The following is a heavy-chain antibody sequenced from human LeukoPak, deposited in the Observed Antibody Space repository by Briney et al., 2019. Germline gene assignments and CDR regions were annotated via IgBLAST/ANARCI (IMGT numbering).Heavy chain of an antibody. CDR3: ASLPTLAVAGYYFDY. CDR1: GYSFTSYW. Sequence: GESLKISCKGSGYSFTSYWIGWVRQMPGKGLEWMGIIYPGDSDTRYSPSFQGQVTISADKSISTAYLQWSSLKASDTAMYYCASLPTLAVAGYYFDYWGQGTLVTVSS. V-gene: IGHV5-51*01. J-gene: IGHJ4*02. D-gene: IGHD6-19*01. CDR2: IYPGDSDT.